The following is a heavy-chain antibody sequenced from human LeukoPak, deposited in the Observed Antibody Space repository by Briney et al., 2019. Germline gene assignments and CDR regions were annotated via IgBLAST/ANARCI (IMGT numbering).Heavy chain of an antibody. J-gene: IGHJ3*01. CDR3: ASLVGALDAFDV. D-gene: IGHD1-26*01. CDR1: GGSISSGSYY. CDR2: ICTSGST. V-gene: IGHV4-61*02. Sequence: SETLSLTCTVSGGSISSGSYYWSWIRQPAGKGLEWIGRICTSGSTNYNPSLKSRVTISVDTSKNQFSLKLSSVTAADTAVYYCASLVGALDAFDVWGQGTMVTVSS.